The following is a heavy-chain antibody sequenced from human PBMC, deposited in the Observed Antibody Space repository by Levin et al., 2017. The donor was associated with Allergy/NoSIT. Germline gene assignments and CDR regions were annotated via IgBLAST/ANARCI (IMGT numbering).Heavy chain of an antibody. CDR1: GFTFSSFG. D-gene: IGHD6-13*01. V-gene: IGHV3-33*01. Sequence: GGSLRLSCAASGFTFSSFGIHWVRQAPGKGLEWVALIWYDGSNKYYADSVKGRFTISRDNPKNTLYLQVNSLRAEDTAVYDCARGAADGTYPYYYYMDVWGKGTTVTVSS. CDR2: IWYDGSNK. CDR3: ARGAADGTYPYYYYMDV. J-gene: IGHJ6*03.